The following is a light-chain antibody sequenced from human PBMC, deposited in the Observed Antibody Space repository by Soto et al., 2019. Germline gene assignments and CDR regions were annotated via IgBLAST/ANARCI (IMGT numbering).Light chain of an antibody. CDR2: GAS. CDR1: QSVSSSY. Sequence: EIVLTQSPGTLSLSPGERATLSCRASQSVSSSYLAWYQQKPGQAPRLLIYGASSRATGIPDRFSGSGSGTDFPIIISRVEPEDFAVYYCQHYGRSPAFGGGTKVEIK. V-gene: IGKV3-20*01. J-gene: IGKJ4*01. CDR3: QHYGRSPA.